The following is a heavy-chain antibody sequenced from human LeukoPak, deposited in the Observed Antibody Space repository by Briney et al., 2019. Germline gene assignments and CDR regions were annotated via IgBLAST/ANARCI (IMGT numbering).Heavy chain of an antibody. Sequence: GGSLRLSCAASGFTFRSYAMHWVRQAPGKGLEWVAVISSDGSNKYYADSVKGRFTISRDNSKNTLYLQMNSLRAEDTAIYYCARDERLLSFLKWGQGTLVTVSS. V-gene: IGHV3-30*04. D-gene: IGHD3-3*01. CDR3: ARDERLLSFLK. J-gene: IGHJ4*02. CDR2: ISSDGSNK. CDR1: GFTFRSYA.